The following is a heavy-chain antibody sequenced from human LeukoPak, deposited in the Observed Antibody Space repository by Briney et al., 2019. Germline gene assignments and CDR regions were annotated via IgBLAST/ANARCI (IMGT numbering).Heavy chain of an antibody. CDR1: GFTFSAYD. V-gene: IGHV3-13*01. CDR3: VREGTFASPEAGRWIDSFDI. J-gene: IGHJ3*02. D-gene: IGHD6-13*01. CDR2: IGAGGDT. Sequence: GGSLRLSCAASGFTFSAYDMHWVRQTTGKGLEWVSAIGAGGDTYYQDSVKGRFTIFRDNANLYLQMNTLRPGDTAVYYCVREGTFASPEAGRWIDSFDIRGQGTMVTVSS.